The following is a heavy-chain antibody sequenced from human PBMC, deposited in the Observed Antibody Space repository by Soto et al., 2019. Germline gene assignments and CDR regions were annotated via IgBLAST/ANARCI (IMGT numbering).Heavy chain of an antibody. CDR2: ISGSGGST. Sequence: GGSLRLSCAASGFTFSSYAMSWVRQAPGKGLEWVSAISGSGGSTYYADSVKGRFTISRDNSKNTLYLQMNSLRAEDRAVYYCAKVTIAARQGWGQGWRGGYWGQGTLVTVSS. V-gene: IGHV3-23*01. CDR3: AKVTIAARQGWGQGWRGGY. CDR1: GFTFSSYA. D-gene: IGHD6-6*01. J-gene: IGHJ4*02.